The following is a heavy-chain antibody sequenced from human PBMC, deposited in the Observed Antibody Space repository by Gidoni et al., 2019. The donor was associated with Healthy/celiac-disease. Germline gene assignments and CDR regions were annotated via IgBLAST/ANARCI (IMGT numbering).Heavy chain of an antibody. Sequence: EVQLVESGGGLVQPGGSLRLSCAASGFTSSSYWMSWVRQAPGKGLEWVANIKQDGSEKYYVDSVKGRFTISRDNAKNSLYLQMNSLRAEDTAVYYCARGRVLLWFGELTWGQGTLVTVSS. CDR2: IKQDGSEK. V-gene: IGHV3-7*03. D-gene: IGHD3-10*01. CDR3: ARGRVLLWFGELT. J-gene: IGHJ5*02. CDR1: GFTSSSYW.